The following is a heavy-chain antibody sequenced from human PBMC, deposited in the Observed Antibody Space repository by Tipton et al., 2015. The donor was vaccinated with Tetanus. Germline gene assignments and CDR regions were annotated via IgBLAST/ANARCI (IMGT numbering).Heavy chain of an antibody. CDR1: GFTFSSYA. CDR3: ARDGAFDY. D-gene: IGHD3-16*01. CDR2: ISYDGSNK. V-gene: IGHV3-30*14. Sequence: SLRLSCAASGFTFSSYAMHWVRQAPGKGLEWVAVISYDGSNKYYADSVKGRFTISRDNSKNTLYLQMNSLRAEDTAVYYCARDGAFDYWGQGTLVTVSS. J-gene: IGHJ4*02.